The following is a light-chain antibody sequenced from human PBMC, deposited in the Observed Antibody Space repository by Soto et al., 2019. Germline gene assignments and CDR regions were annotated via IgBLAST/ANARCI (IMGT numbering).Light chain of an antibody. CDR2: GNT. CDR3: LSFDSSLSVV. CDR1: SSNIGAGYD. J-gene: IGLJ2*01. Sequence: QSVLTQPPSVSGAPGQRVTISGTGGSSNIGAGYDVHWYQQLPGRAPKLLIYGNTNRPSGVPDRFSGSKSGTSASLAITGLQAEDEADYYCLSFDSSLSVVFGGGTKLTVL. V-gene: IGLV1-40*01.